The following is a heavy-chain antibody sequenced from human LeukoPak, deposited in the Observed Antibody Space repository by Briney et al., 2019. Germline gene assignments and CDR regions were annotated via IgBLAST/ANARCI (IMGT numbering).Heavy chain of an antibody. D-gene: IGHD3-22*01. J-gene: IGHJ5*02. Sequence: ASVKVSCKASGYTFTSYSISWVRQAPGQGLEWMGWISAYNGNTNYAQKLQGRVTMTTDTSTSTAYMELRSLRSDDTAVYYCVRVYHDGSFESGNWFDPWGQGTLVTVSS. CDR3: VRVYHDGSFESGNWFDP. CDR2: ISAYNGNT. CDR1: GYTFTSYS. V-gene: IGHV1-18*01.